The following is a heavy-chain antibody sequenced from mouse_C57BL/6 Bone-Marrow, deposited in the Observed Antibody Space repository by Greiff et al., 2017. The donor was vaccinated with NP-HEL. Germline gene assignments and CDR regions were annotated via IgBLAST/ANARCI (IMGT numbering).Heavy chain of an antibody. CDR3: ARDLESY. CDR2: ISDGGSYT. D-gene: IGHD6-2*01. J-gene: IGHJ2*01. Sequence: EVMLVESGGGLVKPGGSLKLSCAASGFTFSSYAMSWVRQTPEKRLEWVATISDGGSYTYYPDNVKGRFTISRDNAKNNLYLQMSHLKSEDTAMYYCARDLESYWGQGTTLTVSS. CDR1: GFTFSSYA. V-gene: IGHV5-4*01.